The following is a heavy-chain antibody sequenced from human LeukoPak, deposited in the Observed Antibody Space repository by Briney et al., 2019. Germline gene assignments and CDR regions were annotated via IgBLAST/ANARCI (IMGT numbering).Heavy chain of an antibody. CDR1: EFTSRSYA. J-gene: IGHJ3*02. V-gene: IGHV3-23*01. CDR2: ISGSGGST. CDR3: AKGDYYGSGSLSNSALDI. D-gene: IGHD3-10*01. Sequence: PGGSLRLSCAASEFTSRSYAMNWVRQAPGKGLEWDSVISGSGGSTYYADSVRGRFTISRDNSKNTLYLQMNSLRAEDTAVYYCAKGDYYGSGSLSNSALDIWGQGTMVTVSS.